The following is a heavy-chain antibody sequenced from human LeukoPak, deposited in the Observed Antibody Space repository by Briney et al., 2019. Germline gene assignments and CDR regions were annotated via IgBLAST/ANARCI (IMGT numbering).Heavy chain of an antibody. J-gene: IGHJ5*02. Sequence: ASVKVSCKASGYTFTSYAMHWVRQAPGQRLEWMGWINAGNGNTKYSQKFQGRVTITRDTSASTAYMELSSLRSEDTAVYYCARVGYSSSWYDQGENNWFDPWGQGTLVTVSS. CDR2: INAGNGNT. CDR1: GYTFTSYA. V-gene: IGHV1-3*01. CDR3: ARVGYSSSWYDQGENNWFDP. D-gene: IGHD6-13*01.